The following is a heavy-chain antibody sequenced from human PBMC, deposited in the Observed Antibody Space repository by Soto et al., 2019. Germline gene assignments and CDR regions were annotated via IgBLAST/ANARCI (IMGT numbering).Heavy chain of an antibody. D-gene: IGHD3-3*01. CDR2: IDPSDSYT. CDR3: ASLGQVGVVIDNWFDP. CDR1: GYSFTSYW. J-gene: IGHJ5*02. V-gene: IGHV5-10-1*01. Sequence: GESLKISCKGSGYSFTSYWISWVRQMPGKGLEWMGRIDPSDSYTNYSPSFQGHVTISADKSISTAYLQWSSLKASDTAMYYCASLGQVGVVIDNWFDPWGQGTLVTVSS.